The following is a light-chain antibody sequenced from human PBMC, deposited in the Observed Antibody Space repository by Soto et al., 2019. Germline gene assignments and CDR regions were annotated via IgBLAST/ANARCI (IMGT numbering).Light chain of an antibody. Sequence: DIQMTQSPSTLSASVGDRVTITCRASQSISSWLAWYQQKPGKAPKLLIYDASSLESGVPSRFSGRGSGTEFTLTISSLQPDDFATYYCQQYNSYSPRTFGQGTKVDIK. CDR1: QSISSW. V-gene: IGKV1-5*01. CDR3: QQYNSYSPRT. J-gene: IGKJ1*01. CDR2: DAS.